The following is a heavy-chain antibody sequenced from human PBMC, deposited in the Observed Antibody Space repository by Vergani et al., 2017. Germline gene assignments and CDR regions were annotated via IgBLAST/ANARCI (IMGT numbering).Heavy chain of an antibody. CDR3: ARDRAAAGTVAPSGGWFDP. CDR2: IHASGTK. Sequence: QVHLNEAGPGLVKPSQTLSLTCTVSGASITSGSFYWSWIRQPAGKGLEWIGRIHASGTKNYNPSLRSRDTLSVDTSKNQFSLKMSSMTAADTAVDYFARDRAAAGTVAPSGGWFDPWGQGTLVTVSS. J-gene: IGHJ5*02. V-gene: IGHV4-61*02. CDR1: GASITSGSFY. D-gene: IGHD6-13*01.